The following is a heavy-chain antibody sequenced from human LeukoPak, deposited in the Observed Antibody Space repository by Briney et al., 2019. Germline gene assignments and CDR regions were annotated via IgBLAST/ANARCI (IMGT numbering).Heavy chain of an antibody. V-gene: IGHV3-30*02. J-gene: IGHJ4*02. CDR2: IWYDGSNK. CDR3: AKDPNWGAGYFDY. CDR1: GFTFSSYG. Sequence: GGSLRLSCAASGFTFSSYGMHWVRQAPGKGLEWVAVIWYDGSNKYYADSVKGRFTISRDNSKNTLYLQMNSLRAEDTAVYYCAKDPNWGAGYFDYWGQGTLVTVSS. D-gene: IGHD7-27*01.